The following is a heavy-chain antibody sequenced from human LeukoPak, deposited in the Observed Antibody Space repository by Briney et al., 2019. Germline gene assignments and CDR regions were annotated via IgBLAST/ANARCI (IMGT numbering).Heavy chain of an antibody. CDR2: ICGSGGST. CDR1: GVSFSSYA. V-gene: IGHV3-23*01. CDR3: AKDRMVAATGGYYYGMDV. J-gene: IGHJ6*04. D-gene: IGHD2-15*01. Sequence: GGSLRVSCAASGVSFSSYAMSWVRQGPGKGLWWVSAICGSGGSTYYADSVKGGFTISRDNSKNTLYLQMNSLRAEDTAIYYCAKDRMVAATGGYYYGMDVWGKGTTVTVSS.